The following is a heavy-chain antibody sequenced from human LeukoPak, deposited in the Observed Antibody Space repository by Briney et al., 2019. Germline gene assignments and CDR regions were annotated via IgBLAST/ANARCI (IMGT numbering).Heavy chain of an antibody. D-gene: IGHD1-26*01. J-gene: IGHJ3*02. CDR2: IYYSGST. CDR1: GGSISSYY. CDR3: ARRGGSYAAFDI. V-gene: IGHV4-39*01. Sequence: SETLSLTCTVSGGSISSYYWGWIRQPPGKGLEWIGSIYYSGSTYYNPSLKSRVTISVDTSKNQFSLKLSSVTAADTAVYYCARRGGSYAAFDIWGQGTMVTVSS.